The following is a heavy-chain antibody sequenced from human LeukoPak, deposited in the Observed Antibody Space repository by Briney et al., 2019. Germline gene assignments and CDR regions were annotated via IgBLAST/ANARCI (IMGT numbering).Heavy chain of an antibody. J-gene: IGHJ6*02. D-gene: IGHD3-10*01. CDR2: INHSGST. Sequence: PSETLSLTCAVYGGSFSGYYWSWIRHPPGKGLEWIGEINHSGSTNYNPSLKSRVTISVDTSKNQFSLKLSSVTAADTAVCYCARDRRNYYGWGSYYPPRYYYGMDVWGQGTTVTVSS. CDR1: GGSFSGYY. CDR3: ARDRRNYYGWGSYYPPRYYYGMDV. V-gene: IGHV4-34*01.